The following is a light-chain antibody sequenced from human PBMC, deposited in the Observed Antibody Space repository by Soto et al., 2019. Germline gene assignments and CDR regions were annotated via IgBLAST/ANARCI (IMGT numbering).Light chain of an antibody. J-gene: IGLJ2*01. Sequence: QSVLTQPPSVSGAPGQRVTISCTGSSSNIGAGSDVHWYQQLPGTAPKLLIYGNSIRPSGVPDRFSASKSGTSASLAITGLQAEDEADYYCQSYDSSLSGVVFGGGTKLTVL. V-gene: IGLV1-40*01. CDR3: QSYDSSLSGVV. CDR2: GNS. CDR1: SSNIGAGSD.